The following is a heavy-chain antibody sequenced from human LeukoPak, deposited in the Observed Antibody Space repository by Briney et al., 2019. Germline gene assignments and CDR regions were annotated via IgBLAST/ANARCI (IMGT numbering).Heavy chain of an antibody. CDR1: GYTFTSYD. D-gene: IGHD4-17*01. J-gene: IGHJ3*02. CDR2: MNPNSGNT. V-gene: IGHV1-8*01. CDR3: ASSFYGDYVAFDI. Sequence: ASVKVSCKASGYTFTSYDINWVRQATGQGLEWMGWMNPNSGNTGYAQKFQGRVTMTRDTSISTAYMELSSLRSEDTAVYYCASSFYGDYVAFDIWGQGTMVTVSS.